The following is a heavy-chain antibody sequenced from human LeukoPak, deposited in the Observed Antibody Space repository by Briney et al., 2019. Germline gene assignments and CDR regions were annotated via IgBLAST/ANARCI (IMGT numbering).Heavy chain of an antibody. CDR2: ISYDGSNK. CDR3: ARGYYDINAYYTYYFDY. V-gene: IGHV3-30*04. J-gene: IGHJ4*02. CDR1: GFTPSIYT. D-gene: IGHD3-22*01. Sequence: GGSLRLSCAATGFTPSIYTMHWVRQAPGKGLEWVAGISYDGSNKYYADSVKGRFTISRDNSKDTLYLQMNSLRAEDTAVYYCARGYYDINAYYTYYFDYWGQGTLVTVSS.